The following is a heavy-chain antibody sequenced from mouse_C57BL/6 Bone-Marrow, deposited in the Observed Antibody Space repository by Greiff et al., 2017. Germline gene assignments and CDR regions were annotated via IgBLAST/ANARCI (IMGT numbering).Heavy chain of an antibody. CDR2: IYPGGGYT. Sequence: VPLQESGAELVRPGTSVKMSCKASGYTFTNYWIGWAKQRPGHGLEWIGDIYPGGGYTNYNEKFKGKATLTAYKSSSTAYMQFSSLTSEDSAIYYCARGSNYVAYWGQGTLVTVSA. J-gene: IGHJ3*01. V-gene: IGHV1-63*01. D-gene: IGHD2-5*01. CDR3: ARGSNYVAY. CDR1: GYTFTNYW.